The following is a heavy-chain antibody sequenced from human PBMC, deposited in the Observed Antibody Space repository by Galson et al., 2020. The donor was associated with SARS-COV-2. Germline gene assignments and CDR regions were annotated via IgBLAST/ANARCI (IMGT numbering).Heavy chain of an antibody. CDR3: ARVGGNDGWNRLDP. D-gene: IGHD1-1*01. J-gene: IGHJ5*02. Sequence: SETLSLTCSVSGGSMSKYYWSWIRQPPGKGLEWIGNIYYIGGTKYNPSLKSRVSMSVDTPQNQFSLKLNSVTAADTAVYYCARVGGNDGWNRLDPWGQGTLVTV. CDR2: IYYIGGT. CDR1: GGSMSKYY. V-gene: IGHV4-59*01.